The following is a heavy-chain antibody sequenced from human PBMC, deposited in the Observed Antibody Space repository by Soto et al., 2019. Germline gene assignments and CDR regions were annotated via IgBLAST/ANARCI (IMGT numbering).Heavy chain of an antibody. D-gene: IGHD2-15*01. J-gene: IGHJ4*02. CDR1: GGSISSYY. CDR3: ARGYCSGGSCYRFNFDY. Sequence: PXXTLSLPCTVSGGSISSYYWSWILQTPGKGLEWIGYIYYSGSTNYNPSLKSRVTISVDTSKNQFSLKLSSVTAAETAVYYCARGYCSGGSCYRFNFDYWGQGTLVTVSS. V-gene: IGHV4-59*01. CDR2: IYYSGST.